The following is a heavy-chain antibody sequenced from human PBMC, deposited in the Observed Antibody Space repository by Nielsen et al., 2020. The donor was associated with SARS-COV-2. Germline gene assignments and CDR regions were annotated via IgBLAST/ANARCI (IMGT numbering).Heavy chain of an antibody. D-gene: IGHD3-10*01. V-gene: IGHV3-7*01. CDR2: IKQDGSEK. J-gene: IGHJ4*02. CDR1: GFTFSSYW. Sequence: GESLKISCAASGFTFSSYWMSWVRQAPGKGLEWVANIKQDGSEKYYVDSVKGRFTISRDNAKNSLYLQMNSLRAEDTAVYYCARDQYYYGSGSRNFDYWGQGTLVTVSS. CDR3: ARDQYYYGSGSRNFDY.